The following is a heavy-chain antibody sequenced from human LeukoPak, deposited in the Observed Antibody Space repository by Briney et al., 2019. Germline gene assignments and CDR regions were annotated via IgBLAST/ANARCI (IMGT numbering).Heavy chain of an antibody. V-gene: IGHV4-59*01. CDR2: IYYSGST. Sequence: SETLSLTCIVSGGSISSYYWSWIRQPPGKGLEWIGYIYYSGSTNYNPSLKSRVTISVDTSKNQFSLKLSSVTAADTAVYYCARRQGYSYGHRVWGQGTLVTVSS. J-gene: IGHJ4*02. CDR1: GGSISSYY. CDR3: ARRQGYSYGHRV. D-gene: IGHD5-18*01.